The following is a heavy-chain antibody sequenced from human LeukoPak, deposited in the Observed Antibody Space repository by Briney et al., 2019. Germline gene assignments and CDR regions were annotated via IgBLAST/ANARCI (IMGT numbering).Heavy chain of an antibody. J-gene: IGHJ5*02. V-gene: IGHV4-34*01. Sequence: SEPLSLLCAVCGGPFRGYYWSWIRQPPGKGLDWIGEINHCEWTNLNPPLKSRVTISVDTSKNQVALKLSSVTAADTAWYKCARGGYDYIWRSYRRNWFDPWGQGTLVTVSS. CDR3: ARGGYDYIWRSYRRNWFDP. D-gene: IGHD3-16*02. CDR1: GGPFRGYY. CDR2: INHCEWT.